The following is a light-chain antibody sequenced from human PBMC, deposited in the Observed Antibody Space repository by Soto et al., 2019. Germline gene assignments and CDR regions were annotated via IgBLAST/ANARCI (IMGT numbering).Light chain of an antibody. Sequence: QSALTQPASVSGAPGQSLTISCTGTSSDVGGHNFVSWYQPHPGKAPKLMIYEVSNRPSGVSNRFSASKSGNTASLTISGLQAEDESDYYCSSYTSISTDVLFGGGTQLTVL. V-gene: IGLV2-14*01. CDR2: EVS. CDR1: SSDVGGHNF. CDR3: SSYTSISTDVL. J-gene: IGLJ2*01.